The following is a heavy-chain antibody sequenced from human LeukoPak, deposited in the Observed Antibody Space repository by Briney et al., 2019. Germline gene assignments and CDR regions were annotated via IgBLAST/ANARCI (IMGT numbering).Heavy chain of an antibody. D-gene: IGHD1-26*01. CDR1: GDSISGANYY. CDR3: AREPIVGTTHPS. CDR2: IYYSGST. V-gene: IGHV4-61*01. J-gene: IGHJ4*02. Sequence: SQTLSLTCTVSGDSISGANYYWSWIRQPPGKGLEWIGYIYYSGSTNYNPSLKSRVTISIDTSKNQFSLRLTSVTAADTAVYYCAREPIVGTTHPSWGQGTLVTVSS.